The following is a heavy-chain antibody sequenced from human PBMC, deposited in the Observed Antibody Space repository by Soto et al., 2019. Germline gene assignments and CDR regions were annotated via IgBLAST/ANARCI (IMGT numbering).Heavy chain of an antibody. D-gene: IGHD3-3*01. Sequence: ASVKVSCKASGYTFTGYYMHWVRQAPGQGLEWMGWINPNSGGTNYAQKFQGRVTMTRDTSISTAYMELSRLRSDDTAVYYCARTYYDFWSGYYTFDYWGQGTLVTVSS. CDR3: ARTYYDFWSGYYTFDY. V-gene: IGHV1-2*02. CDR1: GYTFTGYY. CDR2: INPNSGGT. J-gene: IGHJ4*02.